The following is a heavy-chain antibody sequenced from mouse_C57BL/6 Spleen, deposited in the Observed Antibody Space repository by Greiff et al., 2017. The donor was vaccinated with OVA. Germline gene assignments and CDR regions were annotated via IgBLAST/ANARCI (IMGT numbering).Heavy chain of an antibody. CDR3: ARSSGGGSSFDY. CDR1: GYSFTDYN. CDR2: INPNYGTT. V-gene: IGHV1-39*01. J-gene: IGHJ2*01. D-gene: IGHD1-1*01. Sequence: EVQLVESGPELVKPGASVKISCKASGYSFTDYNMTWVKQSHGKSLEWIGVINPNYGTTSYNQKFKGKATLTVDQSSSTAYMQLNSLTSEDSAVYYCARSSGGGSSFDYWGQGTTLTVSS.